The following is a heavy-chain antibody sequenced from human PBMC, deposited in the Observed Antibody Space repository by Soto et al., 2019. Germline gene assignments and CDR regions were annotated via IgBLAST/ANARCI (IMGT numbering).Heavy chain of an antibody. CDR3: ARGYYDFWSGYYTDRYYYYYYGMDV. D-gene: IGHD3-3*01. J-gene: IGHJ6*02. V-gene: IGHV4-30-2*01. Sequence: SETLSLTCAVSGCPISSGGYSWSWIRQPPGKGLEWNGYIYHSGSTYYNPSLKSRVTISVDRSKKQFSLKLSSVTAADTAVYYCARGYYDFWSGYYTDRYYYYYYGMDVWGQGTTVT. CDR2: IYHSGST. CDR1: GCPISSGGYS.